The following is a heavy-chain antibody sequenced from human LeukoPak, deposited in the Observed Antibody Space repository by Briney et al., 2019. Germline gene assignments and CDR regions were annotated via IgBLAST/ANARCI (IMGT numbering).Heavy chain of an antibody. CDR2: INSDGSST. V-gene: IGHV3-74*01. CDR3: ARDPSGYVRVDLDS. D-gene: IGHD3-22*01. CDR1: GFTFSSYW. Sequence: PGGSLRLSCAASGFTFSSYWMHWVRQAPGKGLVWVSRINSDGSSTSYADPVKGRFTISRDNAKHTLYVQMNSRRAEDRAVYYCARDPSGYVRVDLDSWGQGTLVTVSS. J-gene: IGHJ4*02.